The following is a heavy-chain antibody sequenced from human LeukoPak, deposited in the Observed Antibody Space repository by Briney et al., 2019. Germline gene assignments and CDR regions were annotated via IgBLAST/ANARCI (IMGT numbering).Heavy chain of an antibody. CDR2: IYYSGNT. CDR1: GVSISSSNSY. Sequence: SETLSLTCTVSGVSISSSNSYWGWIRQPPGKGLEWIGSIYYSGNTYYNASLKSQVSISIDTSKNQFSLRFTSVTAADTAVYYCARQTGSGLFILPGGQGTLVTVSS. V-gene: IGHV4-39*01. D-gene: IGHD3/OR15-3a*01. J-gene: IGHJ4*02. CDR3: ARQTGSGLFILP.